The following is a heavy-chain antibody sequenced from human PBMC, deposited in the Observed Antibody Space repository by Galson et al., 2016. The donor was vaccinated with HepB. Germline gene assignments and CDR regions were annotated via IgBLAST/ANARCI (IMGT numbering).Heavy chain of an antibody. J-gene: IGHJ4*02. D-gene: IGHD3-10*01. CDR2: ISPNSGGT. V-gene: IGHV1-2*02. CDR3: ARDANFAFLWFGELTRQHELDY. CDR1: GYTFTGYY. Sequence: SVKVSCKASGYTFTGYYMHWVRQAPGQGLEWVGWISPNSGGTNYAQKFQGRVTMTRDTSISTVYMELSRLRSDDTAVYYCARDANFAFLWFGELTRQHELDYWGQGTLVTVSS.